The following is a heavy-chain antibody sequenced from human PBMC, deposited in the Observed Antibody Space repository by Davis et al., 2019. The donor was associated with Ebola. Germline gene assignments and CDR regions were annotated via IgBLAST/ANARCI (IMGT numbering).Heavy chain of an antibody. V-gene: IGHV1-2*04. CDR2: INPNSGGT. D-gene: IGHD5/OR15-5a*01. Sequence: AASVKVSCKASGYSFIAYYIHWVRQAPGQGLEWMGWINPNSGGTKYAQKFQDWVTMTRDTSISTAYVELSGLTSDDTAIYYCARAVSPSSDYFMDVWGKGTAVTVS. CDR1: GYSFIAYY. CDR3: ARAVSPSSDYFMDV. J-gene: IGHJ6*03.